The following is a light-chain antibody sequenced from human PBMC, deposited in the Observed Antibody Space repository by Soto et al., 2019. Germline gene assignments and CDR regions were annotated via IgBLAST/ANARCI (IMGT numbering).Light chain of an antibody. Sequence: QSALTQPASVSGSPGQSITISCTGTSSDVGGYNYVSWYQQHPGKAPKLMIYEVSNRPSGVSNRCSGSKSGNTASLTISGLQAEDEADYYGSSCTSSSTLGLVVFGTGTKVTVL. CDR2: EVS. J-gene: IGLJ1*01. V-gene: IGLV2-14*01. CDR3: SSCTSSSTLGLVV. CDR1: SSDVGGYNY.